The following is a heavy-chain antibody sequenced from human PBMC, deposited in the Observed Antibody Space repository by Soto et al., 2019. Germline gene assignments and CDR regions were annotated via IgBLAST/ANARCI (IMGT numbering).Heavy chain of an antibody. D-gene: IGHD3-22*01. J-gene: IGHJ4*02. Sequence: QVQLQQWGAGLLKPSEPLSLTCAVYGGSFSDYSCTWIRQPPGKGLEWIVEINDSGSTNYTPSPERRVTIYRDTSKNRVSLKLSSVTAADKAVYYCARGSHKLLSYYSSGFYHYVDDWGQVSLGTVSS. V-gene: IGHV4-34*01. CDR1: GGSFSDYS. CDR2: INDSGST. CDR3: ARGSHKLLSYYSSGFYHYVDD.